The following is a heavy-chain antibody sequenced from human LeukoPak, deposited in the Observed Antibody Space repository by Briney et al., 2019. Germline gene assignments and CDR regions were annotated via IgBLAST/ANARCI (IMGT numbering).Heavy chain of an antibody. CDR2: IYYSGST. V-gene: IGHV4-30-4*01. CDR3: ARGHYYDSSGYYYPSYYFDY. CDR1: GGSISSGDYY. Sequence: SETLSLTCTVSGGSISSGDYYWSWIRQPPRKGLEWIGYIYYSGSTYYNPSLKSRVTISVDTSKNQFSLKLSSVTAADTAVYYCARGHYYDSSGYYYPSYYFDYWGQGTLVTVSS. J-gene: IGHJ4*02. D-gene: IGHD3-22*01.